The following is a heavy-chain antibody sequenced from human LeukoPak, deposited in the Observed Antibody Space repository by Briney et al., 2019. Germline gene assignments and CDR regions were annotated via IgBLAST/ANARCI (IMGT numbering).Heavy chain of an antibody. CDR1: GGSISSGSYY. Sequence: ASQTLSLTCTVSGGSISSGSYYWSWIRQPAGKGLEWIGRIYTSGSTNYNPSLRSRVTISVDTSKNQFSLKLSSVTAADTAVYYCAREGYNWNGGGANGMDVGGQGTTVTVSS. J-gene: IGHJ6*02. V-gene: IGHV4-61*02. CDR2: IYTSGST. CDR3: AREGYNWNGGGANGMDV. D-gene: IGHD1-20*01.